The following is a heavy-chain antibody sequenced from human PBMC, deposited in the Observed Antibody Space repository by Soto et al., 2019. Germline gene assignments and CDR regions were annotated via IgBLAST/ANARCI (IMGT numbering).Heavy chain of an antibody. Sequence: EVQLVESGGGLVQPGGSLRLSCAASGFTFSSYSMNWVRQAPGQGLEWVSYISSSSSTIYYADSMKGRFTISRDNAKNSLYLQMNSLRDEDTAVYYCARDPEEIAKRDIWGQGTMVTVSS. CDR3: ARDPEEIAKRDI. V-gene: IGHV3-48*02. CDR1: GFTFSSYS. J-gene: IGHJ3*02. CDR2: ISSSSSTI. D-gene: IGHD6-13*01.